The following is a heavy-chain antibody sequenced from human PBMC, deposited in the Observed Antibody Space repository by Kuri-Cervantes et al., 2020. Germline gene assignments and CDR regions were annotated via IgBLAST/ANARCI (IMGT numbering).Heavy chain of an antibody. CDR2: ISSSSSYI. Sequence: GESLKISCAASGFTFSSYSMNWVRQAPGKGLEWVSSISSSSSYIYYADSVKGRFTISRDNAKNSLCLQMNSLRAEDTAVYYCARHNDYGDYGGLGYFDYWGQGTLVTVSS. CDR1: GFTFSSYS. V-gene: IGHV3-21*04. J-gene: IGHJ4*02. CDR3: ARHNDYGDYGGLGYFDY. D-gene: IGHD4-17*01.